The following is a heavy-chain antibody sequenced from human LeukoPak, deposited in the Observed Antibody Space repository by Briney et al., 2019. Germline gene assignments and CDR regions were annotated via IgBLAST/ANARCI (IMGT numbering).Heavy chain of an antibody. Sequence: SVKVSCKASGGTFSSYAISWVRQAPGQGLEWMGRIIPIFGTANYAQKFQGRVTITTDESTSTAYMELSSLRSEDTAVYYCARERKGSYYILFDYWGPGTLVTVSS. V-gene: IGHV1-69*05. D-gene: IGHD1-26*01. CDR1: GGTFSSYA. CDR3: ARERKGSYYILFDY. CDR2: IIPIFGTA. J-gene: IGHJ4*02.